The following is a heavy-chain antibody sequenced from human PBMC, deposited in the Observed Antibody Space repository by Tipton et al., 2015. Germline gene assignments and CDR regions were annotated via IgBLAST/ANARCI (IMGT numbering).Heavy chain of an antibody. CDR1: GCSISSSSYY. D-gene: IGHD2-15*01. Sequence: TLSLTCTVSGCSISSSSYYWGWIRQPPGKGLEWIASIYYSGSTYYNPSLKSRVTISVDTSKNQFSLKLSSVTAADTAVYYCARQGRRYCSGGSCLYYYYYAMDVWGQGTTVTVSS. CDR3: ARQGRRYCSGGSCLYYYYYAMDV. J-gene: IGHJ6*02. CDR2: IYYSGST. V-gene: IGHV4-39*01.